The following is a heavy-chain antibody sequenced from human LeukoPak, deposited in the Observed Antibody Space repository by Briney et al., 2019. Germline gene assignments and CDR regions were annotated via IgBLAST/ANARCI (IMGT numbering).Heavy chain of an antibody. V-gene: IGHV4-59*01. CDR3: ARSIYCGGDCYSNWFDP. J-gene: IGHJ5*02. D-gene: IGHD2-21*02. CDR1: GGSISSYY. Sequence: SETLSLTCTVSGGSISSYYWSWIRQPPGKGLEWIGYIYYSGSTNYNPSLKSQVTISVDTSKNQFSLKLSSVTAADTAVYYCARSIYCGGDCYSNWFDPWGQGTLVTVSS. CDR2: IYYSGST.